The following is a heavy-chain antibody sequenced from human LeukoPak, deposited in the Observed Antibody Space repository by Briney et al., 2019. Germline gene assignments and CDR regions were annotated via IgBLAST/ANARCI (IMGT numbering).Heavy chain of an antibody. J-gene: IGHJ6*02. CDR3: ARAAYYYGSGSYTYGMDV. Sequence: GGSLRLSCAASGFTVSSNYMSWVRQAPGEGLEWVSVIYSGGSTYYADSVKGRFTISRDNSKNTLYLQMNSLRAEDTAVYYCARAAYYYGSGSYTYGMDVWGQGTTVTVSS. V-gene: IGHV3-66*01. D-gene: IGHD3-10*01. CDR2: IYSGGST. CDR1: GFTVSSNY.